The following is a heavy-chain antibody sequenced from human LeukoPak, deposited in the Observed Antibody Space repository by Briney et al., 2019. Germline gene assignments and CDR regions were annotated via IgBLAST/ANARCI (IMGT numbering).Heavy chain of an antibody. J-gene: IGHJ6*02. D-gene: IGHD5-12*01. CDR2: INHSGST. CDR1: GGSFSGYY. V-gene: IGHV4-34*01. CDR3: ARGKGWLRWGPIPYGMDV. Sequence: SETLPLTCAVYGGSFSGYYWSWIRQPPGKGLEWIGEINHSGSTNYNPSLKSRVTISVDTSKNQFSLKLSSVTAADTAVYYCARGKGWLRWGPIPYGMDVWAKGPRSPSP.